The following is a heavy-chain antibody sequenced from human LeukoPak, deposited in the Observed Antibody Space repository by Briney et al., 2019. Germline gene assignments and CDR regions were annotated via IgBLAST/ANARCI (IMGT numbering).Heavy chain of an antibody. CDR1: GFTLSTYW. CDR2: INEDGSEK. J-gene: IGHJ4*02. CDR3: ARENAWSRDC. D-gene: IGHD2-15*01. Sequence: GGSLRLSCAASGFTLSTYWMSWVRQAPGKGLEWVANINEDGSEKHYVDSVKGRFTTSRDNAKNSLDLQMNSLRTEDTAVYYCARENAWSRDCWGQGTLVTVPS. V-gene: IGHV3-7*01.